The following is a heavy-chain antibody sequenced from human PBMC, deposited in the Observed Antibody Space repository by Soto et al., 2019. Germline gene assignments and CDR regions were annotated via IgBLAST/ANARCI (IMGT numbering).Heavy chain of an antibody. CDR3: AKVVPAATYYFDY. Sequence: EVQLLESGGGLVQPGGSLRLSCAASGFTFSSYAMSWVRQAPGKGLEWVSAISGSGGSTYYADSVKGRFTISRDNSKNAQYLQMNSLRAEDTAVYCCAKVVPAATYYFDYWGQGTLVIVSS. D-gene: IGHD6-25*01. CDR1: GFTFSSYA. CDR2: ISGSGGST. J-gene: IGHJ4*02. V-gene: IGHV3-23*01.